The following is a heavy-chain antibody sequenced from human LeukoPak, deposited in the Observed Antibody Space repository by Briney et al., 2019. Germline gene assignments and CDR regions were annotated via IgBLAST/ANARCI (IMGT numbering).Heavy chain of an antibody. J-gene: IGHJ5*01. Sequence: PGESLRISCKGSGYSFTTYWISWVRQMPGKGLEWMGRIDPSDSYTNYSPSFQGHVTISADKSFSTAYLQWTSLKASDTAVYYCARRHDNSEWFESWGQGALVTVSS. D-gene: IGHD1-1*01. CDR2: IDPSDSYT. CDR3: ARRHDNSEWFES. CDR1: GYSFTTYW. V-gene: IGHV5-10-1*01.